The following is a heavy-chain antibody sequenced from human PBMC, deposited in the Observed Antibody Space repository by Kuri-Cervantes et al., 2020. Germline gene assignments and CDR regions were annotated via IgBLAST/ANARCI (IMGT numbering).Heavy chain of an antibody. CDR3: ASPLIAVAGSGLDY. V-gene: IGHV1-2*02. Sequence: ASVKVSCKASGYMFTGYYMHWVRQAPGQGLEWMGWINPDSGGTNYAQKFQGRVTMTRDTSISTAYMEVSRLRSDDTAVYYCASPLIAVAGSGLDYWGQGTLVTVSS. D-gene: IGHD6-19*01. CDR2: INPDSGGT. CDR1: GYMFTGYY. J-gene: IGHJ4*02.